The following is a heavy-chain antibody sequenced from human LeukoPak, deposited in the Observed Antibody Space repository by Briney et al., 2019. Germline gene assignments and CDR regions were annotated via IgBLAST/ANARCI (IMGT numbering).Heavy chain of an antibody. CDR2: INTNTGNP. J-gene: IGHJ4*02. CDR1: GYTFTSYA. CDR3: ARGGPTPDY. Sequence: EASVTVSCRASGYTFTSYAMNWVRQAPGQGLEWMGWINTNTGNPTYAQGFTGRFVFSLDTSVSTAYLQISSLKAEDTAVYYCARGGPTPDYWGQGTLVTVSS. V-gene: IGHV7-4-1*02. D-gene: IGHD1-26*01.